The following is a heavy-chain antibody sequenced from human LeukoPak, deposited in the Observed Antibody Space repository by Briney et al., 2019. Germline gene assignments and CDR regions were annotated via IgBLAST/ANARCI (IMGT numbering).Heavy chain of an antibody. CDR3: AKDAGVIVVVPAAIGY. CDR2: IRYDGSNK. CDR1: GFTFSSYG. V-gene: IGHV3-30*02. J-gene: IGHJ4*02. Sequence: GGSLRLSCAASGFTFSSYGMHWVRQAPGKGLEWAAFIRYDGSNKYYADSVKGRFTISRDNSKNTLYLQMNSLRAEDTAVYYCAKDAGVIVVVPAAIGYWGQGTLVTVSS. D-gene: IGHD2-2*02.